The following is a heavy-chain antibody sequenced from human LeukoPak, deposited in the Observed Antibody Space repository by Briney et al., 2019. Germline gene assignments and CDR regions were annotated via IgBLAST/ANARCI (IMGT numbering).Heavy chain of an antibody. V-gene: IGHV4-59*01. CDR2: IYYSGST. J-gene: IGHJ6*03. CDR3: AGVSDYYYYMDV. CDR1: GGSISSYY. Sequence: SETLSLTCTVSGGSISSYYWSWIRQPPGQGLEWIGYIYYSGSTNYNPSLKSRVTISVDTSKNQFSLKLSSVTAADTAVYYCAGVSDYYYYMDVWGKGTTVTVSS.